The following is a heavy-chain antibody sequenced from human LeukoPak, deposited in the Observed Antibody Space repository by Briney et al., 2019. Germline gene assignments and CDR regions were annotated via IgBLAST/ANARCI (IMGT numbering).Heavy chain of an antibody. CDR3: ARVGVVAATPSGFDY. J-gene: IGHJ4*02. CDR1: GGSFSGYY. Sequence: SETLSLTCAVYGGSFSGYYWSWIRQPPGKGLEWIGEINHSGSTNYNPSLKGRVTISVDTSKDQFSLKLSSVTAADTAVYYCARVGVVAATPSGFDYWGQGALVTVSS. CDR2: INHSGST. V-gene: IGHV4-34*01. D-gene: IGHD2-15*01.